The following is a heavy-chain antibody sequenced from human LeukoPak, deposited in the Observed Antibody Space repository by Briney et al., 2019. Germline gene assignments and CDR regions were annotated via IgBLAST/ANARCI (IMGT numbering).Heavy chain of an antibody. D-gene: IGHD2-15*01. J-gene: IGHJ4*02. Sequence: PGGSLRLSCAASGFTFSSYSMNWVRQAPGKGLEWVSSISSSSSYIYYADSVKGRFTISGDNAKNSSYLQMNSLRAEDTAVYYCASLYCSGGSCYSLWGPGTLVTVSS. CDR3: ASLYCSGGSCYSL. CDR2: ISSSSSYI. V-gene: IGHV3-21*01. CDR1: GFTFSSYS.